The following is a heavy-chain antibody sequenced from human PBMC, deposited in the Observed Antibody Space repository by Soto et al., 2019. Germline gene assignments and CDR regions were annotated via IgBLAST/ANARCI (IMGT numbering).Heavy chain of an antibody. CDR1: GYSFTSYW. J-gene: IGHJ6*02. CDR2: IYPGDSDT. Sequence: PGESLKISCKGSGYSFTSYWIGWVRQMPGKGLEWMGIIYPGDSDTRYSPSFQGQATISADKSISTAYLQWSSLKASDTAMYYCARTAVTTPPYYYYYGMDVWGQGTTVTVSS. V-gene: IGHV5-51*01. CDR3: ARTAVTTPPYYYYYGMDV. D-gene: IGHD4-4*01.